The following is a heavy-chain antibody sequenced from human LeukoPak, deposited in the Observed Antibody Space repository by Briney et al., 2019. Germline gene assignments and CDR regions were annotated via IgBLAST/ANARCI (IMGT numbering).Heavy chain of an antibody. Sequence: GGSLRLSCAASGFTFSSYAMSWVRQAPGKGLEWVSTISAGDGSTFYADSVKGRFTISGDNFKNTLYLQMNSLRAEDTALYYCAKDPLGYCSGGSCFHYFDFWGQGTLVPVSS. J-gene: IGHJ4*02. CDR2: ISAGDGST. D-gene: IGHD2-15*01. CDR3: AKDPLGYCSGGSCFHYFDF. V-gene: IGHV3-23*01. CDR1: GFTFSSYA.